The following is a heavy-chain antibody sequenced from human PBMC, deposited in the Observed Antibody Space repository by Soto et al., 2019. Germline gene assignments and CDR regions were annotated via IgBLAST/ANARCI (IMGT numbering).Heavy chain of an antibody. V-gene: IGHV1-18*04. D-gene: IGHD2-2*01. CDR3: ARTAVCSSTTCYGMDV. J-gene: IGHJ6*02. CDR2: ISAYNGNT. CDR1: GYTFTSYG. Sequence: ASVKVSCKASGYTFTSYGISWVRQAPGQGLEWMGWISAYNGNTNYAQKLQGRVTTTTDTSTSTAYMELRSLISDDTAVYYCARTAVCSSTTCYGMDVWGQGTTVTV.